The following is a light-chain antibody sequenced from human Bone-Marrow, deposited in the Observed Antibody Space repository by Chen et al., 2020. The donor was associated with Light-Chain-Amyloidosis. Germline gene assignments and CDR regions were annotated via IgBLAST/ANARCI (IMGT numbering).Light chain of an antibody. CDR2: RDT. J-gene: IGLJ2*01. Sequence: SYELTQPPSVSVSPGQTARITCSGDDLPTKYAYWYQQKPGQAPVLVIQRDTERPSGISERFCGSSSGTTATLSISGVQAEDEADYHGQSADSSGTDEVIFGGGTKLTV. V-gene: IGLV3-25*03. CDR3: QSADSSGTDEVI. CDR1: DLPTKY.